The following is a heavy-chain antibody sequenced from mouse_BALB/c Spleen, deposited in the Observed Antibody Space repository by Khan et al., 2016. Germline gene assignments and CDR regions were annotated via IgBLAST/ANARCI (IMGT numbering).Heavy chain of an antibody. J-gene: IGHJ2*01. D-gene: IGHD1-1*01. CDR2: VSPGNGDI. V-gene: IGHV1S53*02. CDR3: TGGYYGTNFDC. Sequence: QVQLQQSDAELVKPGASVKLSCKASGYTFTDHAIHWVRQKPEQGLEWIGYVSPGNGDIDYNGKFKGKATLTADRSSSTAYMQLSSLTSEDSAAYFCTGGYYGTNFDCWGQGTTLAVSS. CDR1: GYTFTDHA.